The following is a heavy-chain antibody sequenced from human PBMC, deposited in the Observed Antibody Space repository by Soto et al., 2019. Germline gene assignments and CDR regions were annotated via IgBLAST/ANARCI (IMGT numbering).Heavy chain of an antibody. V-gene: IGHV1-69*08. Sequence: QAQLMQSGAEVKKPGSSVKVSCKASGGTFSSYTITWVRQGPGQRLEWMGRIIPILGETNYAPKFQGRVTITADKSTGTAYMDLSSLTSEDTAVYYCARVDYDDSAVSDYWGQGTLVTVSS. D-gene: IGHD3-22*01. J-gene: IGHJ4*02. CDR2: IIPILGET. CDR3: ARVDYDDSAVSDY. CDR1: GGTFSSYT.